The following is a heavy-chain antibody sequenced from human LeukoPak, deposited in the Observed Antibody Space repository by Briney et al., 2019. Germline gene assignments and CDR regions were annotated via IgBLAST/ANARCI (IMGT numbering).Heavy chain of an antibody. V-gene: IGHV1-2*02. D-gene: IGHD4-11*01. CDR2: INPKSDAT. J-gene: IGHJ4*02. CDR1: GYSFTGYY. Sequence: GASVKVCCKASGYSFTGYYMHWVRQAPGQGLEWMRWINPKSDATKYAQKFQGRVTMTRDTSLNTAYMELSRLTFDDTAVYYCARDSDLDDYSRYDHFGSWGQGTLVTVSS. CDR3: ARDSDLDDYSRYDHFGS.